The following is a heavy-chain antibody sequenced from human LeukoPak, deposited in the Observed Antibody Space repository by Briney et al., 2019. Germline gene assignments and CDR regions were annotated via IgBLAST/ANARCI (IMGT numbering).Heavy chain of an antibody. D-gene: IGHD2-2*01. CDR1: GFRFSIYA. J-gene: IGHJ4*02. CDR3: AKSAGYCSSPSCEIDY. V-gene: IGHV3-23*01. CDR2: ISRSGDST. Sequence: GGSLRLFCAASGFRFSIYAMSWVRQAPGRGLEWVSGISRSGDSTYYAGSVKGRFTISRDNSKNTLYLQMNSLRAEDTAVYYCAKSAGYCSSPSCEIDYWGQGTLVTVSS.